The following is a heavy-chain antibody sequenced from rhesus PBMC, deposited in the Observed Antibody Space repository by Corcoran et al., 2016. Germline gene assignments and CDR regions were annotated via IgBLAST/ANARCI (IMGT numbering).Heavy chain of an antibody. D-gene: IGHD1-44*01. V-gene: IGHV4S10*01. J-gene: IGHJ4*01. CDR2: IYGSSTST. CDR1: GGSISDSYR. Sequence: QVQLQESGPGVVKPSETLSLTCAVSGGSISDSYRWSWIRQPPGKGLEWIGYIYGSSTSTNYNPALKSRVTISIDTSKNQFSLKLSSVTAADTAVYYCARDSQEYRGYFDYWGQGVLVTVSS. CDR3: ARDSQEYRGYFDY.